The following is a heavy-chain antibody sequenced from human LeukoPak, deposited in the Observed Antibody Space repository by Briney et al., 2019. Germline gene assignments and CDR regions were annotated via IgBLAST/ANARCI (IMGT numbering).Heavy chain of an antibody. CDR2: IIGSGRDT. V-gene: IGHV3-23*01. D-gene: IGHD2-8*02. CDR3: AKGTLGSCSGVTCYEFDY. Sequence: GGSLRLSCAASEFSVGSNYMNWVRQAPGKRLEWVSSIIGSGRDTYYADSVKGRITISRDNSKNTVYLQMNSLRAEDTALYYCAKGTLGSCSGVTCYEFDYWGQGTLVTVSS. CDR1: EFSVGSNY. J-gene: IGHJ4*02.